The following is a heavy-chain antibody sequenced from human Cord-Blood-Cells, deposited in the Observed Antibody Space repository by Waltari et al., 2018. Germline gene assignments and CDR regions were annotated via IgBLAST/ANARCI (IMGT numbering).Heavy chain of an antibody. V-gene: IGHV1-3*01. D-gene: IGHD6-6*01. J-gene: IGHJ4*02. CDR2: INADNGNT. CDR1: GYTFTSYA. Sequence: QVQLVQSGAEVKKPGASVKVSCKASGYTFTSYAMHWVRQAPGQRLEWMGWINADNGNTKYSQKFQGRVTITRDTSASTAYMERSSLRSEDTAVYYCARVRSESSSYPMDYWGQGTLVTVSS. CDR3: ARVRSESSSYPMDY.